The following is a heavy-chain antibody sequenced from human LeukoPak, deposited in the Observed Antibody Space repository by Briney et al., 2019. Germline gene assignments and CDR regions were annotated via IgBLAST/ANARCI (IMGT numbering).Heavy chain of an antibody. J-gene: IGHJ6*03. D-gene: IGHD6-19*01. Sequence: GGSLRLSCAASGFTFSSYWMSWVRQAPGKGLEWVANIKQDGSEKYYVDSVKGRFTISRDNAKNSLYLQMNSLRDEDTAVYYCARDHRGSGWLYYYYYYMDVWGKGTTVTVSS. V-gene: IGHV3-7*01. CDR1: GFTFSSYW. CDR2: IKQDGSEK. CDR3: ARDHRGSGWLYYYYYYMDV.